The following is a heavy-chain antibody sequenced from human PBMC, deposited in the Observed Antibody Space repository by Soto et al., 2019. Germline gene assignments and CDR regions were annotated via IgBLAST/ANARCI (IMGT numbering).Heavy chain of an antibody. Sequence: QVQLVQSGAEVKKPGASVKVSCKASGDTFSSYDIKWVRQATGQGLEWMGWMNPNSGNTGYAQKFQGRVTMTTNTSRSTTYMELSSLRFEDTAGYYCARGRNGMDVWGQGTTVTVSS. CDR1: GDTFSSYD. CDR3: ARGRNGMDV. V-gene: IGHV1-8*01. J-gene: IGHJ6*02. CDR2: MNPNSGNT.